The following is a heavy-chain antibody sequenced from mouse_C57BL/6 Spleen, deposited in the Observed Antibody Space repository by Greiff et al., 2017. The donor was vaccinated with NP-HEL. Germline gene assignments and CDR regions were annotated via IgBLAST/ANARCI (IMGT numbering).Heavy chain of an antibody. D-gene: IGHD1-1*01. J-gene: IGHJ1*03. CDR1: GYTFTSYW. CDR3: ARSHYGSSFYWYFDV. Sequence: QVQLQQPGTELVKPGASVKLSCKASGYTFTSYWMHWVKQRPGQGLEWIGNINPSNGGTNYNEKFKSKATLTVDKSSSTAYMQLSSLTSEDSAVYYCARSHYGSSFYWYFDVWGTGTTVTVSS. V-gene: IGHV1-53*01. CDR2: INPSNGGT.